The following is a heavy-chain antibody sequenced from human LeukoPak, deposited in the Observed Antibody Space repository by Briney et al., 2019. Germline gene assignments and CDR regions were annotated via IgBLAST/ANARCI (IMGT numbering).Heavy chain of an antibody. CDR1: GYTFTSYY. CDR2: INPSGGST. J-gene: IGHJ6*02. CDR3: ASLRQRITIFGVVITQDYYYGMDV. Sequence: ASVKVSCKASGYTFTSYYMHWVRQAPGQGLEWMGIINPSGGSTSYAQKFQGRVTMTRDTSTSTVYMELSSLRSEDTAVYYCASLRQRITIFGVVITQDYYYGMDVWGQGTTVTVSS. D-gene: IGHD3-3*01. V-gene: IGHV1-46*01.